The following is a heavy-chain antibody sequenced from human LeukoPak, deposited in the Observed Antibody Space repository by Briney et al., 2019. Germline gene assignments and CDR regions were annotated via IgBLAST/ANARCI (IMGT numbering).Heavy chain of an antibody. CDR3: ARGLLWSYYFDY. CDR1: GFTVSSNY. CDR2: IYSGGST. V-gene: IGHV3-53*01. J-gene: IGHJ4*02. Sequence: GGSLRLSRAASGFTVSSNYMSWVRQAPGKGLEWVSVIYSGGSTYYADSVKGRFTISRDNSKNTLYLQMNSLRAEDTAVYYCARGLLWSYYFDYWGQGTLVTVSS. D-gene: IGHD2-21*01.